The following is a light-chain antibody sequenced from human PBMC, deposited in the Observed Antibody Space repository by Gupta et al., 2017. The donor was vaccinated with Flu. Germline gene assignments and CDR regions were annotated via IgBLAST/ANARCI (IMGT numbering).Light chain of an antibody. V-gene: IGKV1-17*01. CDR3: LQHNSYPRT. CDR2: AAS. CDR1: QGISSD. Sequence: DIQMTQSPSSLSASIGDRITITCRASQGISSDLGWYQEKLGKTPKRLIYAASTLQSGVPSRFSGSGSGTEFTPTITSLQPEDFATYYCLQHNSYPRTFGQGTKVEIK. J-gene: IGKJ1*01.